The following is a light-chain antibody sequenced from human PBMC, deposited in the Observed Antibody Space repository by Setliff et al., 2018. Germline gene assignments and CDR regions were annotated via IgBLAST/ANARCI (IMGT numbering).Light chain of an antibody. V-gene: IGLV2-14*01. CDR2: DVS. Sequence: QPALTQPASVSGSPGQSITISCTGTSSDVGGYNYVSWYQQHPGRAPKLMIYDVSKRPSGVSNRFSGSKSGNTASLTISGLQAEDEADYYCSSCTSSSALVFGGGTKVTVL. J-gene: IGLJ2*01. CDR1: SSDVGGYNY. CDR3: SSCTSSSALV.